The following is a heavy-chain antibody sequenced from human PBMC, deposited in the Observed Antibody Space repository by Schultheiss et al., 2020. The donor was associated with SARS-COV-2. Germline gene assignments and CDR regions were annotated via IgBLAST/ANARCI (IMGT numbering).Heavy chain of an antibody. D-gene: IGHD5-18*01. V-gene: IGHV1-2*02. CDR2: INPNSGGT. J-gene: IGHJ6*02. CDR1: GYTFTGYY. Sequence: ASVKVSCKASGYTFTGYYVHWVRQAPGQGLEWMGWINPNSGGTNYAQKFQGRVTMTRDTSISTAYMELNSLRSEDTAVYYCARVDTAMPNYYYYGMDVWGQGTTVTVSS. CDR3: ARVDTAMPNYYYYGMDV.